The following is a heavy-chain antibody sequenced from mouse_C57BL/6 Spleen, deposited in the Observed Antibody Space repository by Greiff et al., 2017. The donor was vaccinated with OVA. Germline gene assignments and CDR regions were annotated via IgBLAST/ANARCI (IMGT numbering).Heavy chain of an antibody. D-gene: IGHD4-1*01. CDR3: ARRANWAFDY. CDR2: INPSTGGT. Sequence: LVESGPELVKPGASVKISCKASGYSFTGYYMNWVKQSPEKSLEWIGEINPSTGGTTYNQKFKAKATLTVDKSSSTAYMQLKSLTSEDSAVYYCARRANWAFDYWGQGTTLTVSS. CDR1: GYSFTGYY. V-gene: IGHV1-42*01. J-gene: IGHJ2*01.